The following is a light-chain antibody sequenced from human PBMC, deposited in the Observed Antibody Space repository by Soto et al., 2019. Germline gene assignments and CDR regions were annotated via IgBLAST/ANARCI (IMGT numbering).Light chain of an antibody. V-gene: IGLV6-57*01. CDR2: EDN. Sequence: NFMLTKPHSVSESPGKTVTISCTRSSGSIASNYVQWYQQRPGSSPTTVIYEDNQRPSGVPDRFSGSIDSSSNSASLTISGLKTEDEADYYCQSYDSSKHAVFGGGTQLTVL. CDR3: QSYDSSKHAV. CDR1: SGSIASNY. J-gene: IGLJ7*01.